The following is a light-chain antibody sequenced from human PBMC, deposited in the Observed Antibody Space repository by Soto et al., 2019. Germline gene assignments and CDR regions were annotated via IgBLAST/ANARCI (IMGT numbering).Light chain of an antibody. CDR3: QQYNSYWT. J-gene: IGKJ1*01. Sequence: DIQLTQSPSFLSASVVYRFTITCRASQSISSWLAWYQQKPGKAPKLLIYKASSLESGVPSRFSGSGSGTEFTLTISSLQPDDFATYYCQQYNSYWTFGQGTKVDIK. CDR2: KAS. CDR1: QSISSW. V-gene: IGKV1-5*03.